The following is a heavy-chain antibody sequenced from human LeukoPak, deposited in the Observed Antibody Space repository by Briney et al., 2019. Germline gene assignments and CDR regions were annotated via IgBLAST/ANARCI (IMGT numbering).Heavy chain of an antibody. V-gene: IGHV7-4-1*02. D-gene: IGHD2-2*03. J-gene: IGHJ4*02. CDR2: INTNTGNP. CDR1: GYTFTSYA. CDR3: ARDGSSGDQENYFDY. Sequence: ASVKVSCKASGYTFTSYAMNWVRQAPGQGLEWMGWINTNTGNPTYAQGFTGRFVFSLDTSVSAAYLQISSLKAEDTAVYYCARDGSSGDQENYFDYWGQGTLVTVSS.